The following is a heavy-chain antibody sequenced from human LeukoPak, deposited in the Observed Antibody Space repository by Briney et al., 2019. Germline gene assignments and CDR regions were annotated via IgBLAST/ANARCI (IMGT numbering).Heavy chain of an antibody. V-gene: IGHV1-18*04. CDR1: GYTFTRYY. J-gene: IGHJ4*02. CDR2: ISAYNGNT. CDR3: ARDLRTATAQGTAFDY. D-gene: IGHD5/OR15-5a*01. Sequence: GASVKVSCKASGYTFTRYYMHWVRQAPGQRLEWMGWISAYNGNTNYAQKPQSRVTMTTDTSTSTAYMELRSLRSDDTAVYYCARDLRTATAQGTAFDYWGQGTLVTVSS.